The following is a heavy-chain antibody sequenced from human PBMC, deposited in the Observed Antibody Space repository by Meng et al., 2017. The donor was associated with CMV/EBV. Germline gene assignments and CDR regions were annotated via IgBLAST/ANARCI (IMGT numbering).Heavy chain of an antibody. V-gene: IGHV3-74*01. Sequence: GESLKISCAASGFTFSSYWMHWVRQAPGKGLVWVSRINSDGSSTSYADSVKGRLTISRDNAKNTLYLQMNSLRAEDTAVYYCARNVDYGMDVWGQGTTVTVSS. J-gene: IGHJ6*02. CDR2: INSDGSST. CDR1: GFTFSSYW. CDR3: ARNVDYGMDV. D-gene: IGHD5-12*01.